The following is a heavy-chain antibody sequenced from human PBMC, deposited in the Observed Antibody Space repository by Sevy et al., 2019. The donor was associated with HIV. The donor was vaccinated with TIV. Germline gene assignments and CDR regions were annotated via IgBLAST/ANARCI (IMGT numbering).Heavy chain of an antibody. V-gene: IGHV3-23*01. CDR1: GFTFSKYS. D-gene: IGHD2-2*01. CDR2: LSFACGRI. CDR3: AREGCSKPHDY. J-gene: IGHJ4*02. Sequence: GSLRLSCVASGFTFSKYSMSWVRQTPGKGLEWVSTLSFACGRINYADSVKGRFTMSRDDSGNTFYLQMDSLRAEDTAIYYCAREGCSKPHDYWGQGTLVTVSS.